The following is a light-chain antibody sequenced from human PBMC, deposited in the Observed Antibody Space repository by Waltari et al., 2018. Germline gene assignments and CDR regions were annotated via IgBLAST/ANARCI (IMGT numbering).Light chain of an antibody. CDR3: QQYATSPWT. V-gene: IGKV3-20*01. J-gene: IGKJ1*01. CDR1: QSVGSNY. Sequence: EIVLTQSPGTLSLSPGERATLSCRASQSVGSNYLAWYHQKPGQAPRLLIYGASSRATGIPERFSGSGSGTEFTLNILSLEPEDFAVYYCQQYATSPWTSGQGTKVELK. CDR2: GAS.